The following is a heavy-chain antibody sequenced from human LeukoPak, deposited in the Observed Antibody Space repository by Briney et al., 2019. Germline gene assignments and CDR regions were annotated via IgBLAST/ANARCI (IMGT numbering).Heavy chain of an antibody. J-gene: IGHJ5*02. CDR2: INHSGST. V-gene: IGHV4-34*01. D-gene: IGHD3-3*01. Sequence: SETLSLTCAVYGGSFSGYYWSWIRQPPGKGLEWIGEINHSGSTNYNPSLKSRVTISVDTSKNQFSLKLSSVTAADTAVYYCARLRFLEWFEGFDPWGQGTLVTVSS. CDR1: GGSFSGYY. CDR3: ARLRFLEWFEGFDP.